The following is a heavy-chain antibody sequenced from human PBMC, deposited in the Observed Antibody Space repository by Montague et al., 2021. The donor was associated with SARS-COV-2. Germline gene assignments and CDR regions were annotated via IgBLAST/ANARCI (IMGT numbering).Heavy chain of an antibody. CDR3: ARVGGSGWYVDY. CDR1: GFTFSSYS. D-gene: IGHD6-19*01. J-gene: IGHJ4*02. V-gene: IGHV3-21*01. CDR2: ISSSSSYI. Sequence: SLRLSCAASGFTFSSYSMNWVRQAPGKGLEWVSSISSSSSYIYYADSVKGRFTISRDNAKNSLYLQMNSLSAEDTAVYYCARVGGSGWYVDYWGQGTLVTVSS.